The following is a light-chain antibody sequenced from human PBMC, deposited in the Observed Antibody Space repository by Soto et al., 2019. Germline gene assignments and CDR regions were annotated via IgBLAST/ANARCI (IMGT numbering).Light chain of an antibody. V-gene: IGKV1-8*01. Sequence: AIRMTQSPSSLSASTGDRVTITCRASQGISSYLAWYQQKPGKAPKLLIYAASTLQSGVPSRFSGSGSGTEFPLTISCLQSEDFATYYCQQYYSYPRLTFGGGTKVEIK. CDR3: QQYYSYPRLT. J-gene: IGKJ4*01. CDR2: AAS. CDR1: QGISSY.